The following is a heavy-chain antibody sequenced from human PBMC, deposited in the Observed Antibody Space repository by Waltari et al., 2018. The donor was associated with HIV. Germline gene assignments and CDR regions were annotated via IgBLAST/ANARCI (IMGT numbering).Heavy chain of an antibody. D-gene: IGHD6-19*01. Sequence: VQLVQSGAEEKRPGASVKISCTASGYRFTSHAIHWVRQAPGQRLEWVGWVNTANGHTKESQNFQGRVTITRDTSATTASMELNSLRSEDTAVYYCAREMSLIRVIAVAMDVWGQGTTVTVSS. J-gene: IGHJ6*02. CDR2: VNTANGHT. CDR3: AREMSLIRVIAVAMDV. CDR1: GYRFTSHA. V-gene: IGHV1-3*05.